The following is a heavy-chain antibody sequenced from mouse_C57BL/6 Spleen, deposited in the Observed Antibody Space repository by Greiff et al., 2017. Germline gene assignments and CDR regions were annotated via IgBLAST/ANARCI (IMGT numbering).Heavy chain of an antibody. V-gene: IGHV1-42*01. J-gene: IGHJ3*01. D-gene: IGHD1-1*01. CDR3: AWSYYVSSFAY. Sequence: EVQLQQSGPELVKPGASVKISCKASGYSFTGYYMNWVKQSPEKSLEWIGEINPSTGGTTYNQKFKAKATLTVDKSSSTAYMQLKSLTSEDSAVYYCAWSYYVSSFAYWGQGTLVTVSA. CDR1: GYSFTGYY. CDR2: INPSTGGT.